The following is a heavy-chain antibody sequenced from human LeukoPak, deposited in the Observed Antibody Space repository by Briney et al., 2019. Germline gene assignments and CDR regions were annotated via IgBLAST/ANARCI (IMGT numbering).Heavy chain of an antibody. CDR1: GFTFSNYV. J-gene: IGHJ4*02. CDR2: ISDSGGST. CDR3: AKQDISSGYDEYYFDY. Sequence: PGGSLRLPCAASGFTFSNYVMSWVRQAPGKGLEWVSVISDSGGSTYYADSVKGRFTISSDNSKNTLYLQMNSLRAEDTAVYYCAKQDISSGYDEYYFDYWGQGTLVTVSS. D-gene: IGHD5-12*01. V-gene: IGHV3-23*01.